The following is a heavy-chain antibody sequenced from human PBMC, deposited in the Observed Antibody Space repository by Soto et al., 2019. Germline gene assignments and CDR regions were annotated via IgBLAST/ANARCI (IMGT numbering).Heavy chain of an antibody. V-gene: IGHV4-31*01. CDR2: IYYSGST. D-gene: IGHD3-10*01. CDR3: ARGGGITMVRGVTYGMDV. Sequence: QVQLQESGPGLVKPSQTLSLTCTVSGGSISSGGYYWSWIRQHPGKGLEWIGYIYYSGSTYYNPSLKSQVTISVETSKNQFSLKLSSVTAADTAVYYCARGGGITMVRGVTYGMDVWGQGTTVTVSS. J-gene: IGHJ6*02. CDR1: GGSISSGGYY.